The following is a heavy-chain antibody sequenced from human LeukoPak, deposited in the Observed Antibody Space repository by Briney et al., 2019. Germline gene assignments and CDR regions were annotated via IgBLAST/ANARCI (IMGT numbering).Heavy chain of an antibody. D-gene: IGHD6-19*01. V-gene: IGHV1-2*02. CDR1: GYTFTDYY. CDR2: INPNSGGT. CDR3: ARGPGYSSGWYGVSGLDY. Sequence: ASVKVSCKASGYTFTDYYMHWVRQAPGQGLEWMGWINPNSGGTNYAQKFQGRVTMTRDTSISTAYMELSRLRSDDTAVYYCARGPGYSSGWYGVSGLDYWGQGTLVTVSS. J-gene: IGHJ4*02.